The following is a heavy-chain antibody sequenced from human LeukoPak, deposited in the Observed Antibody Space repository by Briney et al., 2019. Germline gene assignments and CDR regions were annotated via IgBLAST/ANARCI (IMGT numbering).Heavy chain of an antibody. CDR3: ARSVHIGYHDY. D-gene: IGHD2-21*01. CDR1: GFTFSSYG. CDR2: ISYDGSDK. J-gene: IGHJ4*02. Sequence: GGSLRLSCAASGFTFSSYGMHWVRQAPGKGLEWLAVISYDGSDKWYSDSVKGRFTISRDNSKSTVYLQMNSLRAEDTTVYYCARSVHIGYHDYWGQGTLVTVSS. V-gene: IGHV3-30*19.